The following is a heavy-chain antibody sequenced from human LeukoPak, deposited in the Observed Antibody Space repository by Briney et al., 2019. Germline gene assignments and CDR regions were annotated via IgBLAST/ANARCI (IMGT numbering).Heavy chain of an antibody. Sequence: ASVKVSCKAFGYTLTGNYMHWVRQAPGKGLEWMGWINPNSGGTNYAQKFQGRVTMTRDTSINTAYMELSRLRSDDTAVYYCARANYYHFGNWGQGTLVTVSS. CDR1: GYTLTGNY. V-gene: IGHV1-2*02. D-gene: IGHD3-22*01. J-gene: IGHJ4*02. CDR3: ARANYYHFGN. CDR2: INPNSGGT.